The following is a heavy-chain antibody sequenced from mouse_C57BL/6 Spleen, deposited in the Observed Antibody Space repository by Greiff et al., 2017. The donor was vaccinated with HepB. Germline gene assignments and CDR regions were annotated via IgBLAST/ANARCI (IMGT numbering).Heavy chain of an antibody. V-gene: IGHV1-26*01. CDR2: INPNNGGT. J-gene: IGHJ4*01. CDR3: ARGDTVVDAMDY. Sequence: VQLQQSGPELVKPGASVKISCKASGYTFTDYYMNWVKQSHGKSLEWIGDINPNNGGTSYNQKFKGKATLTVDKSSSTAYMELRSLTSEDSAVYYCARGDTVVDAMDYWGQGTSVTVSS. D-gene: IGHD1-1*01. CDR1: GYTFTDYY.